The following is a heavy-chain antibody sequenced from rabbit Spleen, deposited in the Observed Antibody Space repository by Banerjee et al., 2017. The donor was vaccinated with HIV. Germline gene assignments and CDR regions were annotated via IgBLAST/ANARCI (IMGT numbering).Heavy chain of an antibody. CDR1: GFSFSSNW. Sequence: EESGGDLVKPEGSLTLTCTVSGFSFSSNWICWVRQAPGKGLEWIACIDTVDGDTDYATWPKGRFTISKTSSTTVTLQMTSLTAADTATYFCARNYVNAFDPWGPGTLVTVS. CDR2: IDTVDGDT. V-gene: IGHV1S45*01. CDR3: ARNYVNAFDP. D-gene: IGHD1-1*01. J-gene: IGHJ2*01.